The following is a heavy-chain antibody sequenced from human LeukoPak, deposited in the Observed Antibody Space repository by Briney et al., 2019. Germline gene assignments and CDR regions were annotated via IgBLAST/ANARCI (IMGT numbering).Heavy chain of an antibody. CDR2: ISGSGGST. CDR3: AKDRSCSGSSCNVGS. J-gene: IGHJ3*01. D-gene: IGHD2-2*01. V-gene: IGHV3-23*01. CDR1: GCTFSSFA. Sequence: PGGSLRLSCAASGCTFSSFAMSWVRQAPGKGREWVSAISGSGGSTYYADSVKGRFTISRDNSKNTLFLQMNSLRAEDTAVYYCAKDRSCSGSSCNVGSWGQGTMVNVSS.